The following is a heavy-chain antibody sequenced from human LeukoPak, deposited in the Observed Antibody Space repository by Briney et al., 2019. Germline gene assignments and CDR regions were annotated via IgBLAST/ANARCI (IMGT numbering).Heavy chain of an antibody. CDR3: ARDDPADILTGYYPVDY. V-gene: IGHV3-48*01. D-gene: IGHD3-9*01. J-gene: IGHJ4*02. CDR2: ISSSSSTI. Sequence: PGGSLRLSCAASGFTFSSYSMNWVRQAPGKGLEWDSYISSSSSTIYYADSVKGRFTISRDNAKNSLYLQMNSLRAEDTAVYYCARDDPADILTGYYPVDYWGQGTLVTVSS. CDR1: GFTFSSYS.